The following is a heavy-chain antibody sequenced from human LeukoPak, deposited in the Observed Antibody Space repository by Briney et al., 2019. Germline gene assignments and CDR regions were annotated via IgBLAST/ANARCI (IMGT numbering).Heavy chain of an antibody. CDR1: GFTFSSYS. CDR2: ISSSSSYI. Sequence: GGSLRLSCAASGFTFSSYSMNWVRQAPGKGLEWVSSISSSSSYIYYADSVKGRFTISRDNAKNSLYLQMNSLRAEDTAVYYCAREPPPYYYDSSGYYRDAFDIWGQGTMVTVSS. V-gene: IGHV3-21*01. D-gene: IGHD3-22*01. J-gene: IGHJ3*02. CDR3: AREPPPYYYDSSGYYRDAFDI.